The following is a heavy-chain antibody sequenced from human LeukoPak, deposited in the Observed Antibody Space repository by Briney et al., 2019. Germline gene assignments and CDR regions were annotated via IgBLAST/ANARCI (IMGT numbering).Heavy chain of an antibody. V-gene: IGHV3-23*01. Sequence: GGSLRLSCAASGFIFSRYAMTWVRQAPGKGLEWVSIISGSGDITYYAGSVKGRFTISRVNSKNTLYLQMNSLRAQDTAVYYCAKRSGTLVRGATFDYWGQGTLVTVSS. CDR1: GFIFSRYA. D-gene: IGHD3-10*01. CDR3: AKRSGTLVRGATFDY. J-gene: IGHJ4*02. CDR2: ISGSGDIT.